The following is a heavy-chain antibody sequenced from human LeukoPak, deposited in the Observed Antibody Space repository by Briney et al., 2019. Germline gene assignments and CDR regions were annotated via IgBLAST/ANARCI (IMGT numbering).Heavy chain of an antibody. D-gene: IGHD4/OR15-4a*01. CDR3: ARGLWSNPPNYYYYGMDV. CDR1: GFTFSAYN. V-gene: IGHV3-48*04. J-gene: IGHJ6*02. CDR2: ISSSDSTL. Sequence: GGSLRLSCAASGFTFSAYNMNWVRQAPGAGLEWLSYISSSDSTLNYADSVKGRFTTSRDNAKNSLYLQMNSLRAEDTAVYYCARGLWSNPPNYYYYGMDVWGQGTTVTVSS.